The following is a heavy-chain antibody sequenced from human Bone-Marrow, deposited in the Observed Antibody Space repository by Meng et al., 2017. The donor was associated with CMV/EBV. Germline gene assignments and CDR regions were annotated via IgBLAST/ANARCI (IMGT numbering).Heavy chain of an antibody. Sequence: ASVQVSCKASGYTFTGYYMHWVRQAPGQGLEWMGWINPNSGGTNYAQKCQGRVTMTRDTSISTAYMELSRLRSDDTAVYYCAREVTGCSSTSCYYITGMDVWGQGTTVTVSS. CDR3: AREVTGCSSTSCYYITGMDV. V-gene: IGHV1-2*02. J-gene: IGHJ6*02. D-gene: IGHD2-2*01. CDR1: GYTFTGYY. CDR2: INPNSGGT.